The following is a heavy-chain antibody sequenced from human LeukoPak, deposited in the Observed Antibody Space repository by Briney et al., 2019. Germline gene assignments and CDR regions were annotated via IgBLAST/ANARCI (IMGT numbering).Heavy chain of an antibody. V-gene: IGHV4-61*02. Sequence: SETLSLTCTVSGGSISSGSYYWSWIRQPAGKGLEWIGRIYTSGSTNYNPSLKSRVTMSVDTSKNQFSLKLSSVTAADTAVYYCARLAVAGIGLYYYYMDVWGKGTTVTVSS. CDR1: GGSISSGSYY. J-gene: IGHJ6*03. CDR2: IYTSGST. CDR3: ARLAVAGIGLYYYYMDV. D-gene: IGHD6-19*01.